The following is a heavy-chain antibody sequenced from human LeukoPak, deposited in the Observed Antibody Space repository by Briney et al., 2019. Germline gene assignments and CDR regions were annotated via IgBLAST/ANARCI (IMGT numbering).Heavy chain of an antibody. V-gene: IGHV1-2*02. CDR3: ARVVAYCGGDCYPHDAFNI. CDR1: GYTFSDYY. CDR2: INPNSGGT. D-gene: IGHD2-21*02. J-gene: IGHJ3*02. Sequence: ASVKVSCKASGYTFSDYYIHWVRQAPGQGLEWMGWINPNSGGTNYAQGFQGRVTMTRDTSISTAYMGLSRLRSDDTAVCYCARVVAYCGGDCYPHDAFNIWGQGTMVTVSS.